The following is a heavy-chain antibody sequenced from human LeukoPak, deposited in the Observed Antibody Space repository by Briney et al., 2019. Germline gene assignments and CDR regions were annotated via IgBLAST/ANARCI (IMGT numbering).Heavy chain of an antibody. CDR2: ICGSGGCT. V-gene: IGHV3-23*01. Sequence: PGGSLRLSCAASGFTFSTYAMSWVRQAPGRGLEWVSGICGSGGCTYYADSVKGRFTISRDNSKSTLYLQMNSLRVEDTAVYYCASTPFYDYVWGSYRYRGLFDNWGQGTLVSVSS. D-gene: IGHD3-16*02. CDR3: ASTPFYDYVWGSYRYRGLFDN. CDR1: GFTFSTYA. J-gene: IGHJ4*02.